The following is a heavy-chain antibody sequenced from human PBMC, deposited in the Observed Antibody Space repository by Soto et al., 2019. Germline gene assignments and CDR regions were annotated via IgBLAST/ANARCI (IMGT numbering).Heavy chain of an antibody. D-gene: IGHD3-22*01. CDR3: ARFYYDSSGYLPSPYYYYYGMDV. CDR1: GFTFTSSA. Sequence: ASVKVSCKASGFTFTSSAMQWVRQARGQRLEWIGWIVVGSGNTNYAQKFQERVTITRDMSTSTAYMELNSLRAEDTAVYYCARFYYDSSGYLPSPYYYYYGMDVWGQGTTVTVSS. V-gene: IGHV1-58*02. CDR2: IVVGSGNT. J-gene: IGHJ6*02.